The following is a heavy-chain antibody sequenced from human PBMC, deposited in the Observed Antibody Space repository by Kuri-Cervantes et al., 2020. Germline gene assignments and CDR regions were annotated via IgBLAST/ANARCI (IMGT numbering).Heavy chain of an antibody. CDR1: GYTFTSYD. CDR2: MNPNSGGT. V-gene: IGHV1-2*02. Sequence: ASVKVSCKASGYTFTSYDINWVRQATGQGLEWMGWMNPNSGGTNYAQKFQGRVTMTRDTSISTAYMELSRLRTDDPAVYYCARGESGDYYSTMGGYYYGMDVWGQGTTVTVSS. J-gene: IGHJ6*02. CDR3: ARGESGDYYSTMGGYYYGMDV. D-gene: IGHD2/OR15-2a*01.